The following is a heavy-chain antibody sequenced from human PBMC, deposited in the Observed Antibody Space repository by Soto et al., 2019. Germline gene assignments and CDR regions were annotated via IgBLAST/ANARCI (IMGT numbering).Heavy chain of an antibody. Sequence: GGALRLSCAASGFTFSSYAMHWVRQAPGKGLEWVAVISYDGSNKYYADSVKGRFTISRDNSKNTLYLQMNSLRAEDTAVYYCARSVAVAGYYFDYWGQGTLVTVSS. CDR3: ARSVAVAGYYFDY. D-gene: IGHD6-19*01. J-gene: IGHJ4*02. V-gene: IGHV3-30-3*01. CDR1: GFTFSSYA. CDR2: ISYDGSNK.